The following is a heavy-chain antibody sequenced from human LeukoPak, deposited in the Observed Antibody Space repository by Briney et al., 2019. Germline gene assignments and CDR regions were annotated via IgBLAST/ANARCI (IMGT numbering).Heavy chain of an antibody. CDR2: ISSSGGII. CDR3: ARDKDPYGAGSYWL. CDR1: GFTFSSYA. D-gene: IGHD3-10*01. J-gene: IGHJ4*02. V-gene: IGHV3-64*04. Sequence: PGGSLRLSCAASGFTFSSYAMHWVRQAPGKGLEFVSVISSSGGIIYYADSVKGRFTISRDNAKKSLYLHMNSLRAEDTALYYCARDKDPYGAGSYWLWGQGTLVTVSS.